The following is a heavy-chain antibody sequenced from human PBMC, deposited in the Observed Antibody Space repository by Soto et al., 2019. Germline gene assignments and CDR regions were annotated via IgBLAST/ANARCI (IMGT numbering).Heavy chain of an antibody. CDR2: IYSSGST. D-gene: IGHD6-6*01. CDR1: GGSISSATFY. J-gene: IGHJ5*02. Sequence: PSETLSLTCTVSGGSISSATFYWSWFRQHPGKGLEWIGHIYSSGSTYYNPSLKSRVSISVDTSNNQFSLELTSVTAADTAVYFCAREDAARIERWFDAWGQGILVTVS. CDR3: AREDAARIERWFDA. V-gene: IGHV4-31*03.